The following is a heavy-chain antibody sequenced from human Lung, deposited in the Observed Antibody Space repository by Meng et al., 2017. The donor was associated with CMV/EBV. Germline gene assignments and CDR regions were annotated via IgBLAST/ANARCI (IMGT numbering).Heavy chain of an antibody. D-gene: IGHD2-15*01. CDR2: INNNGDNT. J-gene: IGHJ6*02. CDR3: AKEIICTGGSCYSSGFRFYYGLDV. CDR1: GFTFSGYA. V-gene: IGHV3-23*01. Sequence: GGSXRLXCAASGFTFSGYAMTWVRQAPGKGLEWVAAINNNGDNTYYADSVKGRFTISRDNSKNNLYLQMNSLRSEDTAKYYCAKEIICTGGSCYSSGFRFYYGLDVWXQGTXVTVSS.